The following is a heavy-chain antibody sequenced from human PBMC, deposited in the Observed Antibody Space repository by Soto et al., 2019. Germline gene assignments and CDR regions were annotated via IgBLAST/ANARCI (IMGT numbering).Heavy chain of an antibody. Sequence: SETLSLTCAVYGGSFSGYYWSWIRQPPGKGLEWIGEINHSGSTNYNPSLKSRVTISVDTSKNQFSLKLSSVTAADTAVYYCAHEGDVYYGSGSYYTVPLPPYWGQGTLVTVSS. CDR3: AHEGDVYYGSGSYYTVPLPPY. CDR2: INHSGST. V-gene: IGHV4-34*01. CDR1: GGSFSGYY. D-gene: IGHD3-10*01. J-gene: IGHJ4*02.